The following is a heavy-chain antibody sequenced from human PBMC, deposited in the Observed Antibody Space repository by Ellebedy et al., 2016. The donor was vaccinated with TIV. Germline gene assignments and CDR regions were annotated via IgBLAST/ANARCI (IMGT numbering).Heavy chain of an antibody. D-gene: IGHD6-19*01. J-gene: IGHJ4*01. CDR1: GGSFSGYY. CDR3: AEGRSGWYYFDY. CDR2: INQSGSA. V-gene: IGHV4-34*01. Sequence: SETLSLTCAVYGGSFSGYYWSWIRQPPGKGLEWIGEINQSGSATYNPSLKGRVTISVDMSKNQFSLRLTSVTAADTAVYYCAEGRSGWYYFDYWGHGTLVTVSS.